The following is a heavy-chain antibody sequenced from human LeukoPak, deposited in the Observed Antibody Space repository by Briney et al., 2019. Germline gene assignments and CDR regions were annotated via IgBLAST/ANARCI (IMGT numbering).Heavy chain of an antibody. CDR2: IYHSGST. Sequence: PSETLSLTCSVSGYSISSAYYWGWIRQPPGKGLEWIGTIYHSGSTYYNPSLKSRATISVDTSKNQFSVRLTSVTAADTAVYYCARSYSGSFLYWGQGSLVTVSS. D-gene: IGHD1-26*01. CDR3: ARSYSGSFLY. CDR1: GYSISSAYY. J-gene: IGHJ1*01. V-gene: IGHV4-38-2*02.